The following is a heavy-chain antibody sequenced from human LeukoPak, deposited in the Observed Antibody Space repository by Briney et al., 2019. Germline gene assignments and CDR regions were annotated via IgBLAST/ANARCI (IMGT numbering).Heavy chain of an antibody. D-gene: IGHD2-15*01. CDR1: GFTFSSYW. J-gene: IGHJ4*02. V-gene: IGHV3-74*01. Sequence: RGSLRLSCAASGFTFSSYWMHWVRQAPGKGPVWVSRINSDGSSTSYADSVKGRFTISRDNAKNTLYLQMNSLRAEDTAVYYCLTGGYWGQGTLVTVSS. CDR2: INSDGSST. CDR3: LTGGY.